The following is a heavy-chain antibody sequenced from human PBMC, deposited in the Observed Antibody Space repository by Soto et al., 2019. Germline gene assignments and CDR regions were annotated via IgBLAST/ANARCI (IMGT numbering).Heavy chain of an antibody. Sequence: EVQLVKSGGGLVQPGGSLRLSCAASGFSFSSSPMSWVRQVPGKGLEWISAIRDDGSSVYDVQSVKVRFTISRDNSKNTSSLRMKTLRVEDTAIYYCVSDRYTLSDCWSAFSCDWGQGA. CDR2: IRDDGSSV. V-gene: IGHV3-23*02. J-gene: IGHJ4*02. CDR1: GFSFSSSP. CDR3: VSDRYTLSDCWSAFSCD. D-gene: IGHD3-3*01.